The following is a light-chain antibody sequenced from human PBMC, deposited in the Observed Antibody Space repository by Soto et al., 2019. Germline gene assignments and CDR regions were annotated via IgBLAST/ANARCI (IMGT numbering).Light chain of an antibody. CDR2: GDN. CDR1: SSNIGAGYD. CDR3: QSYDSSLKRI. Sequence: QSVLTQPPSVSGAPGQRVTIPCTGSSSNIGAGYDVYWYQQLPETAPKLLISGDNNRPSGVPDRFSASKSGTSASLAIARLQAEDEADYYCQSYDSSLKRIFGGGTKVTVL. J-gene: IGLJ2*01. V-gene: IGLV1-40*01.